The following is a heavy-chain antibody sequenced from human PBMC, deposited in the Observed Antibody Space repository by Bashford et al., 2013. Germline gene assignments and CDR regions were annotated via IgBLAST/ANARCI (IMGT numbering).Heavy chain of an antibody. CDR3: ARHWVTIVGTTAHHAFDI. V-gene: IGHV5-10-1*01. Sequence: WVRQMPGKGLEWMGRIDPSDSFTSYDPSFQGHVTFSVDKSISTAFLQWNSLKATDTAIFYCARHWVTIVGTTAHHAFDIVGPRDKGHRLL. J-gene: IGHJ3*02. CDR2: IDPSDSFT. D-gene: IGHD1-26*01.